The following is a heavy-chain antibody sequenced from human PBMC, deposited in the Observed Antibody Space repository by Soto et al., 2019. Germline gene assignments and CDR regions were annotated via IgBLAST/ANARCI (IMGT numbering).Heavy chain of an antibody. D-gene: IGHD4-17*01. CDR1: GFIFSSYS. V-gene: IGHV3-48*01. J-gene: IGHJ5*02. CDR3: AGEADYLNWFDP. Sequence: EVQLVESGGGLVQPGGSLRLSCAASGFIFSSYSMNWVRQAPGKGLEWVSYISSSSSTIYYADSVKGRFTISRDNAKNSLNLQMNSLRAEDTAVYYCAGEADYLNWFDPWGQGTLVTVSS. CDR2: ISSSSSTI.